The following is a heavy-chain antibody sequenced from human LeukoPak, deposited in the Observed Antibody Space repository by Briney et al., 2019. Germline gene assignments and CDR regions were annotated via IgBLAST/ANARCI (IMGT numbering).Heavy chain of an antibody. CDR3: AREVAAANWFDP. V-gene: IGHV1-69*13. D-gene: IGHD6-25*01. Sequence: ASVKVSCKASGGTFSSYAISWVRQAPGQGLEWMGGIIPIFGTANYAQKFQGRVTITADESTSTAYMELSSLRSEDTAVYYCAREVAAANWFDPWGQGTLVTVSS. CDR2: IIPIFGTA. J-gene: IGHJ5*02. CDR1: GGTFSSYA.